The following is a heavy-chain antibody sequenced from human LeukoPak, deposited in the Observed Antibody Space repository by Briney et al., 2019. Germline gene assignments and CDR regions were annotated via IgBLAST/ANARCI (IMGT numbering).Heavy chain of an antibody. CDR2: LYYTGST. J-gene: IGHJ3*02. D-gene: IGHD6-19*01. CDR3: ARDLGSGWYDAFDI. V-gene: IGHV4-39*07. Sequence: PSETLSLTCTVSDGSISSNSYYWGWIRQPPGKGLEWIGSLYYTGSTYYNPSLKSRVTISVDTSKNQFSLKLSSVTAADTAVYYCARDLGSGWYDAFDIWGQGTMITVSS. CDR1: DGSISSNSYY.